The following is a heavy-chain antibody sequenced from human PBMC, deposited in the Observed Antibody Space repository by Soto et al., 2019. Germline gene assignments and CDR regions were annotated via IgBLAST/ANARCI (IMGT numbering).Heavy chain of an antibody. Sequence: ASVKVSCKASGYTFTSYAMHWVRQAPGQRLEWMGWINAGNGNTKYSQKFQGRVTITRDTSASTAYMELSSLRSEDTAVCYCARVPEGIVVVVAAGAFDIWGQGTTVTVS. CDR2: INAGNGNT. D-gene: IGHD2-15*01. CDR1: GYTFTSYA. V-gene: IGHV1-3*01. J-gene: IGHJ3*02. CDR3: ARVPEGIVVVVAAGAFDI.